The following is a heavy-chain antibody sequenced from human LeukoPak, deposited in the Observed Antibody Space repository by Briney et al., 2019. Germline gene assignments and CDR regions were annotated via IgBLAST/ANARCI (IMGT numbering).Heavy chain of an antibody. V-gene: IGHV3-7*01. CDR3: ARASAGIAVVGRFDP. J-gene: IGHJ5*02. CDR1: GFIFSRYW. CDR2: INQDGSEN. D-gene: IGHD6-19*01. Sequence: PGGSLRLSCAASGFIFSRYWMSWLPQAPGKGLEWVANINQDGSENYYVDSVKGRFTISRDNVKNSLYLQMNSLRAEDTAVYYCARASAGIAVVGRFDPWGQGTLVTVSS.